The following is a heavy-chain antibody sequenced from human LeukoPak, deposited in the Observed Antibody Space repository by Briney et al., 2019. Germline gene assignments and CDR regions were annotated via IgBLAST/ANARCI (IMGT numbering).Heavy chain of an antibody. D-gene: IGHD5-18*01. CDR3: ARGHSYGGQFDY. CDR1: GFTFSSYE. Sequence: PGGSLRLSCAASGFTFSSYEMNWVRQAPGKGLEWVSSISSSSSYIYYADSVKGRFTISRDNAKNSLYLQMNSLRAEDTAVYYCARGHSYGGQFDYWGQGTLVTVSS. J-gene: IGHJ4*02. CDR2: ISSSSSYI. V-gene: IGHV3-21*01.